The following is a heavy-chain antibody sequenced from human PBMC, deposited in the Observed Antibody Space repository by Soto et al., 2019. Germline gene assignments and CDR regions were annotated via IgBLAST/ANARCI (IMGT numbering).Heavy chain of an antibody. Sequence: GGSLRLSCAASGITFSSYEMNWVRQAPGKGLEWVSYISSSGSTIYYADSVKGRFTISRDNAKNSLYLQMNSLRAEDTAVYYCARERFGTTGTFDYWGQGTLVTVSS. CDR1: GITFSSYE. J-gene: IGHJ4*02. D-gene: IGHD1-1*01. V-gene: IGHV3-48*03. CDR3: ARERFGTTGTFDY. CDR2: ISSSGSTI.